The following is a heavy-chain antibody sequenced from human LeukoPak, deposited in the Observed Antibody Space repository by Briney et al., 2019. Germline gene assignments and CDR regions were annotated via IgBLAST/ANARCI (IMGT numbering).Heavy chain of an antibody. Sequence: PETLSLTCTVSGASITRYFWNWIRQPPGKELEWIGYISSGGSTNYNPSLKSRVTISIDTSKNQFSLKLTSATAAYTAVYYCAIGDGYKSTLFDYWGQGTLVTVSS. J-gene: IGHJ4*02. CDR1: GASITRYF. CDR2: ISSGGST. D-gene: IGHD5-18*01. CDR3: AIGDGYKSTLFDY. V-gene: IGHV4-59*01.